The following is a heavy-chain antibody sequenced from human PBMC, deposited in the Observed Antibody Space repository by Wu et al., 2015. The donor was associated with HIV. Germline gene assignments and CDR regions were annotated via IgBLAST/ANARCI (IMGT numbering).Heavy chain of an antibody. Sequence: QVQLVQSGAEVKKSGASVKVSCKASGYIFTNFGISWARQTPGQGLEWLGCISTYNGETHSAQSLQGRLTMTTDTSTSTAYLELRSLTSDDTAIYYCARVKGFIKGPSDVWGQGTLVTVSS. D-gene: IGHD3-10*01. CDR3: ARVKGFIKGPSDV. CDR2: ISTYNGET. CDR1: GYIFTNFG. J-gene: IGHJ3*01. V-gene: IGHV1-18*01.